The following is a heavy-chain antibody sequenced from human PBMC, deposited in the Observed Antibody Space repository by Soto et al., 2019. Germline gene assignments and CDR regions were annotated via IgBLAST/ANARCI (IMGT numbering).Heavy chain of an antibody. CDR2: ISAYNGNT. Sequence: ASVKVSCKASGYTFTSYGISWVRQAPGQGLEWMGWISAYNGNTNYAQKLQGRVTMTTDTSTSTAYMELRSLRSDDTAVYYCARARRSGSYRSQYYYYGMDVWGQGTTVTVS. V-gene: IGHV1-18*01. CDR3: ARARRSGSYRSQYYYYGMDV. J-gene: IGHJ6*02. D-gene: IGHD3-10*01. CDR1: GYTFTSYG.